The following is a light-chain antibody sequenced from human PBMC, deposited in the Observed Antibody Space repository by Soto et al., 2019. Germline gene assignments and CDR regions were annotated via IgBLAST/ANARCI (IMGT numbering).Light chain of an antibody. CDR2: GNS. J-gene: IGLJ2*01. CDR1: SSNIGAGYD. Sequence: QAVVTQPPSVSGAPGQRVTISCTGSSSNIGAGYDVHWYQQLPGTASKLLIYGNSNRPSGVPDRFSGSKSGTSASLAITGLQAEDEADDYCQSYDSSLSGRVVFGGGTKLTVL. CDR3: QSYDSSLSGRVV. V-gene: IGLV1-40*01.